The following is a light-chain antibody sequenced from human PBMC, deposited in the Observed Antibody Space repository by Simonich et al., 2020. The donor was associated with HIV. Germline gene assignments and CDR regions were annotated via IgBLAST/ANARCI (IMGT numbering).Light chain of an antibody. J-gene: IGLJ2*01. Sequence: QSALTQPASVSESPGQSITISCTGTSSDIGGYNYFAWYQQHPGKAPKLMIFDVSKRPSGVSSRFSGSKSGNTASLTISGLQAEDEADYFCSSYTTSSTVVFGGGTKLTVL. CDR2: DVS. V-gene: IGLV2-14*01. CDR3: SSYTTSSTVV. CDR1: SSDIGGYNY.